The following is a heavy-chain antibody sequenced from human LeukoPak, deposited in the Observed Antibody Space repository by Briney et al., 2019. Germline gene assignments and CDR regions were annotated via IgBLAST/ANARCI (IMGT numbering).Heavy chain of an antibody. CDR3: TTYGSGRKFDY. CDR1: GFTFSSYW. CDR2: INTDGSRT. V-gene: IGHV3-74*01. J-gene: IGHJ4*02. D-gene: IGHD3-10*01. Sequence: GGSLRLSCAGSGFTFSSYWMHWVRQAPGKGLVWVSRINTDGSRTSYADSVKGRFTISRDNAKNTLYLQMNSLKSEDTAVYYCTTYGSGRKFDYWGQGILVTVSS.